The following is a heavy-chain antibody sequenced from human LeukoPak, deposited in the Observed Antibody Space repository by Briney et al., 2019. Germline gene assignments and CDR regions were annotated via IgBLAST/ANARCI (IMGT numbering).Heavy chain of an antibody. V-gene: IGHV4-34*01. J-gene: IGHJ5*02. D-gene: IGHD4-17*01. CDR3: ARGPLTMTRGFDP. CDR1: GGSFSGYY. Sequence: SETLSLTCAVYGGSFSGYYWSWIRQPPGKGLEWIGEINHSGSTNYNPSLKSRVTISVDTSKNQFSLKLSSVTAADAAVYYCARGPLTMTRGFDPWGQGTLVTVSS. CDR2: INHSGST.